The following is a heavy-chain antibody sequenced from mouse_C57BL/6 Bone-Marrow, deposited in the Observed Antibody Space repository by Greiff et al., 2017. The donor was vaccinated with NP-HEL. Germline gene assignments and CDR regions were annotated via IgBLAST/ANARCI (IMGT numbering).Heavy chain of an antibody. V-gene: IGHV5-9-1*02. J-gene: IGHJ1*03. CDR3: TRDKHYYGSLHWYFDV. CDR1: GFTFSSYA. Sequence: EVMLVESGEGLVKPGGSLKLSCAASGFTFSSYAMSWVRQTPEKRLEWVAYISSGGDYIYYADTVKGRFTISRDNARNTLYLHMSSLKSEDTAMYYCTRDKHYYGSLHWYFDVWGTGTTVTVSS. D-gene: IGHD1-1*01. CDR2: ISSGGDYI.